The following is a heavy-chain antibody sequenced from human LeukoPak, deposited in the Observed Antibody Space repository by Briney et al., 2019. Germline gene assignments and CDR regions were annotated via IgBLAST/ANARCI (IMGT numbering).Heavy chain of an antibody. CDR3: VVVAATPHWFDP. CDR1: GGTFSSYA. D-gene: IGHD2-15*01. V-gene: IGHV1-69*04. J-gene: IGHJ5*02. Sequence: SVKVSCKASGGTFSSYAISWVRQAPGQGLEWMGRIIPILGIANYAQKFQGRVTITADKSTSSAYMELSSLRSEDTAVYYCVVVAATPHWFDPWGQGTLVTVSS. CDR2: IIPILGIA.